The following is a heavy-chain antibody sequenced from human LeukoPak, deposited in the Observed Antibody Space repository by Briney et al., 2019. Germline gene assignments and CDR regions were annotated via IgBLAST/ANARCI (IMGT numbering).Heavy chain of an antibody. CDR1: GGSISGSNCN. J-gene: IGHJ5*02. V-gene: IGHV4-39*02. Sequence: SETLSLTCTVSGGSISGSNCNWDWVRQPPGKGLEWIGSIYFTGSTNYNPSLKSRVTISIDMSMTQFSLKLSSVTAADTAVYYCARDRSSGWYSWFDPWGQGTLVTVSS. CDR2: IYFTGST. D-gene: IGHD6-19*01. CDR3: ARDRSSGWYSWFDP.